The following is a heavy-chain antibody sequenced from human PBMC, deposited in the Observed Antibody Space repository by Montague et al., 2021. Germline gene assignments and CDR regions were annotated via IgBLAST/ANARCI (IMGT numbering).Heavy chain of an antibody. J-gene: IGHJ4*02. V-gene: IGHV3-7*01. D-gene: IGHD2-21*01. Sequence: SLRLSCAASGFTFSNSWMSWVRQAPGKGLEWVANIKQDGSEKHYVDSVKGRFTISRDNAKNSLYLQMNSLRAEDTAVYFCARDQGQGYCGGDCYVGLDYWGQGTLVTVSS. CDR1: GFTFSNSW. CDR3: ARDQGQGYCGGDCYVGLDY. CDR2: IKQDGSEK.